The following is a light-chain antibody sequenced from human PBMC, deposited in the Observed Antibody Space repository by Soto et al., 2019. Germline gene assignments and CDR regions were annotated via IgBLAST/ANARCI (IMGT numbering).Light chain of an antibody. Sequence: EMQISQSPSSLSAFVGDRVTITCRASQDIGNFLAWYQQKPGKVPKLLIYAASTLQSGVPSRFSGSGSGTDFTLTISSLQPEDVATYYCQKCKVAPFTFGGGTKVDIK. CDR2: AAS. J-gene: IGKJ4*01. V-gene: IGKV1-27*01. CDR3: QKCKVAPFT. CDR1: QDIGNF.